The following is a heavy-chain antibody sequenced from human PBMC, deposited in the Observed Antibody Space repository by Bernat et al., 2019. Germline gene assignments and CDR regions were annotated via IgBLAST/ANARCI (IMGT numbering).Heavy chain of an antibody. CDR1: GGSISSSSYY. V-gene: IGHV4-39*02. D-gene: IGHD5-12*01. CDR2: IYYSGST. CDR3: ARERYGIVATIMNY. J-gene: IGHJ4*02. Sequence: QLPLQESGPGLVKPSETLSLTCTVSGGSISSSSYYWGWIRQPPGKGLEWIGSIYYSGSTYYNPSLKSRVTISVDTSKNQFSLKLSSVTAADTAVYYCARERYGIVATIMNYWGQGTLVTVSS.